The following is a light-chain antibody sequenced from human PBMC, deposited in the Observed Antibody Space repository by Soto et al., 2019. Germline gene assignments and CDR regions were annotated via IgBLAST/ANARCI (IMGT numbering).Light chain of an antibody. CDR2: AAS. V-gene: IGKV1-39*01. J-gene: IGKJ5*01. CDR3: QQSYSTPPIT. CDR1: QTISTY. Sequence: IQMTQSPYSLSASFGDRVTITCRASQTISTYLHWYQQKAGEAPKLLIYAASNLQSGVPSRFSGSGSGTDFTLTISSLQPEDVATYYCQQSYSTPPITFGQGTRLEIK.